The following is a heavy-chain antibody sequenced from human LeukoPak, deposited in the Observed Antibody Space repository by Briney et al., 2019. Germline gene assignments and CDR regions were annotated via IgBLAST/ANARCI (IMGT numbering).Heavy chain of an antibody. CDR3: ARNTNDYGDYELALDY. Sequence: ASVKVSCKASGGTFSSYAISWVRQAPGQGLEWMGGIIPIFGTANYAQKFQGRVTITADESTSTAYMELSSLRSEDTAVYYCARNTNDYGDYELALDYWGQGTLVTVSS. CDR2: IIPIFGTA. D-gene: IGHD4-17*01. J-gene: IGHJ4*02. CDR1: GGTFSSYA. V-gene: IGHV1-69*13.